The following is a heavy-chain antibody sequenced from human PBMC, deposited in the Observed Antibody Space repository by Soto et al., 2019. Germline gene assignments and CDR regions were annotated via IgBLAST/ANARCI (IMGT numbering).Heavy chain of an antibody. J-gene: IGHJ4*02. V-gene: IGHV1-69*02. CDR3: ARSIGYCSGGSCSYFDY. CDR2: IIPILGIA. D-gene: IGHD2-15*01. Sequence: QVQLVQSGAEVKKPGSSVKVSCKASGGTFSSCTISWVRQAPGQGLEWMGRIIPILGIANYAQKFQGRVTITADKSTSTAYMELSSLRSEDTAVYYCARSIGYCSGGSCSYFDYWGQGTLVTVSS. CDR1: GGTFSSCT.